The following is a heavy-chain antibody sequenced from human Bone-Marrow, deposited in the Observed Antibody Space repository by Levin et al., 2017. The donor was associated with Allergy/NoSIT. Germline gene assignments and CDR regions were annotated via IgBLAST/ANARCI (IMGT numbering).Heavy chain of an antibody. V-gene: IGHV4-59*08. Sequence: PGGSLRLSCTVSGDSTNNYFWSWIRQPPGKGLEWIGYISRSGSTRDNPSLRSRLSISVDTSKNHFSLKLNSVTAADTAVYYCARFFSSYHSGGYYQPNYFDYWGQGTLVTVSS. D-gene: IGHD3-22*01. CDR1: GDSTNNYF. J-gene: IGHJ4*02. CDR2: ISRSGST. CDR3: ARFFSSYHSGGYYQPNYFDY.